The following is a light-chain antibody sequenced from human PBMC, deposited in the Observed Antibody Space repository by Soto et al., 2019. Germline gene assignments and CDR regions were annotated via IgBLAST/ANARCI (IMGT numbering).Light chain of an antibody. CDR3: QQRSNWPPVT. CDR2: GAS. J-gene: IGKJ4*01. Sequence: EIVMTQSPATLSVSPGEIATLSFSASQSVSSSYLAWYQQKPGQAPRLLIYGASTRATGIPARFSGSGSGTEFTLTISSLQSEDFAVYYCQQRSNWPPVTFGGGTKVDIK. CDR1: QSVSSSY. V-gene: IGKV3-15*01.